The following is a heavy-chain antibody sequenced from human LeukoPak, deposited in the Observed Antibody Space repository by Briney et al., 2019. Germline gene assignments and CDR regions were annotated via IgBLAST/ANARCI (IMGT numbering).Heavy chain of an antibody. V-gene: IGHV4-39*01. D-gene: IGHD6-13*01. J-gene: IGHJ4*02. CDR1: SGSIGSNNYY. Sequence: PSETLSLTCSVSSGSIGSNNYYWDWIRQSPGKGLEWVGSLYSTGSTHYNPSLKSRLTISVDTSKNRFSLNLSSVTAADTAVYYCARRRVAATGTDYWGQGTLVTVSS. CDR2: LYSTGST. CDR3: ARRRVAATGTDY.